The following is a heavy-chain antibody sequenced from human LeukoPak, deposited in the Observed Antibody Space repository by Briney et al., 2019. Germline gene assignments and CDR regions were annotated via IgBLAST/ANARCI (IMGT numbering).Heavy chain of an antibody. Sequence: GASVKVSCKASGYTFTSYYMHWVRQAPGQGLEWMGIINPSGGSTSYAQKFQGRVTMTRDTSTSTVYMELSSLRSEDTAVYYCARDPEPHCSSTSCQDGDDDYWGQGTLVTVSS. CDR1: GYTFTSYY. D-gene: IGHD2-2*01. CDR2: INPSGGST. CDR3: ARDPEPHCSSTSCQDGDDDY. V-gene: IGHV1-46*01. J-gene: IGHJ4*02.